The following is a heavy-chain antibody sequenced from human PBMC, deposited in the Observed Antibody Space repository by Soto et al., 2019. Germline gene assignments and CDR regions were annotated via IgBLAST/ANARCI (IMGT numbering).Heavy chain of an antibody. CDR1: GYTFTSYD. CDR3: AREGYYSGSGSYSPPRYYGMDV. Sequence: ASVKVSCKASGYTFTSYDINWVRQATGQGLECMGWRNPNSGNTSYAQKFQGRVTMTRNTSISTAYMELRSLRSDDTAVYYCAREGYYSGSGSYSPPRYYGMDVWGQGTTVTVSS. D-gene: IGHD3-10*01. V-gene: IGHV1-8*01. CDR2: RNPNSGNT. J-gene: IGHJ6*02.